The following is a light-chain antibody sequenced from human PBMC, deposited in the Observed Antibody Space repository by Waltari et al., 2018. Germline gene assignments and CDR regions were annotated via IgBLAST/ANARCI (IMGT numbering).Light chain of an antibody. Sequence: QSALTQPRSVSGSPGQSVTITCTGPRSDVGAYNYVSWYQQHPGKAPKLMIYDVRERPEGVPDRFLCSRAGNTASLTISGLQTEEEADYFCCSYAGAYTWVFGGGTKLTVL. V-gene: IGLV2-11*01. CDR3: CSYAGAYTWV. CDR1: RSDVGAYNY. J-gene: IGLJ3*02. CDR2: DVR.